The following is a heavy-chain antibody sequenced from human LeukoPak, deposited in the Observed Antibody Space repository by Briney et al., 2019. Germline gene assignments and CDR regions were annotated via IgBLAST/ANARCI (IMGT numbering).Heavy chain of an antibody. CDR3: ARDRQWQIFYY. CDR2: ISSSGSTI. CDR1: GFTFSSYE. Sequence: PGGSLRLSCAASGFTFSSYEMNWVRQAPGKGLEWVSYISSSGSTIYYADSVKGRFTISRDNAKNSLYLQMNSLRAEDTAAYYCARDRQWQIFYYWGQGTLVTVSS. V-gene: IGHV3-48*03. D-gene: IGHD6-19*01. J-gene: IGHJ4*02.